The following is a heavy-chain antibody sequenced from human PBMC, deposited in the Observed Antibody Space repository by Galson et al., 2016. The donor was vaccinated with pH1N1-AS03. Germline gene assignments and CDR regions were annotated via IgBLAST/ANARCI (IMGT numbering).Heavy chain of an antibody. J-gene: IGHJ1*01. CDR3: VKGDNWDSPSMTFHY. CDR1: GFTFHNFA. Sequence: SLRLSCAASGFTFHNFAMAWVRQCPGKGLEWVSGISGSGVATYYADSVKGRFTLSRDNFKSTLHLQMSSLTVADTAIYFCVKGDNWDSPSMTFHYWGQGTLVTVSS. V-gene: IGHV3-23*01. D-gene: IGHD5-24*01. CDR2: ISGSGVAT.